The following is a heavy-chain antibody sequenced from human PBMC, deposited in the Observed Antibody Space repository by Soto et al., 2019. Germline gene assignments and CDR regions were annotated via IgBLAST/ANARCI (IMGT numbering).Heavy chain of an antibody. CDR3: AKDRDSSRLEAFDF. CDR1: GFTFSSYG. CDR2: ISYDGSNK. Sequence: GGSLRLSCAASGFTFSSYGMHWVRQAPGKGLEWVAVISYDGSNKYYADSVKGRFTISRDNSKNTLYLQMNSLRAEDTAVYYCAKDRDSSRLEAFDFSGQGTILTVS. J-gene: IGHJ3*01. D-gene: IGHD3-22*01. V-gene: IGHV3-30*18.